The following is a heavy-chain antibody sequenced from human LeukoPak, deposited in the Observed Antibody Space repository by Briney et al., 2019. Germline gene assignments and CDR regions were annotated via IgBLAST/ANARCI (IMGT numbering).Heavy chain of an antibody. D-gene: IGHD3-3*01. Sequence: SQTLSLTCTVSGGSISSGSYYWSWIRQPAGKGLEWIGRIYTSGSTNYNPSLKSRVTISVDTSKNQFSLKLSSVTAADTAVYYCASGGEFTVFGVVTPDSWGLGTLVTVSS. CDR3: ASGGEFTVFGVVTPDS. CDR2: IYTSGST. V-gene: IGHV4-61*02. J-gene: IGHJ4*02. CDR1: GGSISSGSYY.